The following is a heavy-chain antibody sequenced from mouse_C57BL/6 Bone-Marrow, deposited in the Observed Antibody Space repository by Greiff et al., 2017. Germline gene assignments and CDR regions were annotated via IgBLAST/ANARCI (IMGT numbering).Heavy chain of an antibody. CDR1: GFTFSSYG. CDR2: ISSGGSYT. V-gene: IGHV5-6*01. D-gene: IGHD2-3*01. J-gene: IGHJ2*01. Sequence: EVKLVESGGDLVKPGGSLKLSCAASGFTFSSYGMSWVRQTPDKRLEWVATISSGGSYTYYPDSVKGRFTISRDNAKNTLYLQMSSLKSADTAMYYCARLGSSDGYYRDYWGQGTTLTVSS. CDR3: ARLGSSDGYYRDY.